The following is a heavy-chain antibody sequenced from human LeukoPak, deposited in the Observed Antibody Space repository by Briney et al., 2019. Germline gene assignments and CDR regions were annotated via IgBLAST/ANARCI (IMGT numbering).Heavy chain of an antibody. CDR3: ARGSSSWYSFVYFQH. Sequence: SVKVSCKASGGTFSSYAISWVRQAPGQGLEWMGGIIPIFGTANYAQKFQGRVTITTDESTSTAYMELSSLRSEDTAVYYCARGSSSWYSFVYFQHWGQGTLVTVSS. J-gene: IGHJ1*01. CDR2: IIPIFGTA. CDR1: GGTFSSYA. D-gene: IGHD2-15*01. V-gene: IGHV1-69*05.